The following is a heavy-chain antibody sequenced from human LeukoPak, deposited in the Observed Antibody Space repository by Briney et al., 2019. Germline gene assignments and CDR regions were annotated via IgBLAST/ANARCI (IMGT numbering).Heavy chain of an antibody. J-gene: IGHJ4*02. V-gene: IGHV3-21*01. CDR3: ARDLNCFDY. CDR2: ITSSGYI. CDR1: GFTFSSSD. Sequence: GGSLRLSCAASGFTFSSSDMNWVRQAPGKGLEWVSSITSSGYIYHVDSVKGRFTISRDNAKNSLSLQMNSLRAEDTAVYYCARDLNCFDYWGQGTLVTVSS.